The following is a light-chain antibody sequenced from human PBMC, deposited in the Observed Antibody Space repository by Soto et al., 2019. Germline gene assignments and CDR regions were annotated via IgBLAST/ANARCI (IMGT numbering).Light chain of an antibody. Sequence: QSALTQPASLSGSPGQSVTISCTGTSSDVGAYNYVSWYQQHSGKAPKFMIYDVSKRPSGVPDRFSGSKSGNTASLTISGLQAEDEADYYCCSYAGTYSYVFGTGTKVTVL. CDR1: SSDVGAYNY. CDR3: CSYAGTYSYV. V-gene: IGLV2-11*01. J-gene: IGLJ1*01. CDR2: DVS.